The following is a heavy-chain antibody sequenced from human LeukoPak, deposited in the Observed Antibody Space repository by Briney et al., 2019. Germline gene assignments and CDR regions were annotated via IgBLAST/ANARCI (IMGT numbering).Heavy chain of an antibody. V-gene: IGHV3-48*01. D-gene: IGHD6-13*01. CDR2: ITSSSSSI. J-gene: IGHJ6*03. CDR1: AFTFSRYN. CDR3: ARGLQQLVRGFNYYFMDV. Sequence: GGSLRLSCAASAFTFSRYNMNWVRQAPGKGLEWVSYITSSSSSIYYADSVRGRFTVSRDNAKNSLYLQMNSLRAEDTAVYYCARGLQQLVRGFNYYFMDVWGKGTTVTASS.